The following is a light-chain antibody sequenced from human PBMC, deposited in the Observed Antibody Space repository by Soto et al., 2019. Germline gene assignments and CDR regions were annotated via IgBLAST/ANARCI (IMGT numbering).Light chain of an antibody. J-gene: IGKJ4*01. CDR3: QQYGSSVLT. Sequence: EIVLKHSLGTLSLTPGERATLSCRASQSVSNNYLAWYQLKPGQAPRFLIYGASNRATGIPDRFSGSGSGTDFTLTISRLEPEDSAVYYCQQYGSSVLTFGGGTKVAIK. CDR2: GAS. CDR1: QSVSNNY. V-gene: IGKV3-20*01.